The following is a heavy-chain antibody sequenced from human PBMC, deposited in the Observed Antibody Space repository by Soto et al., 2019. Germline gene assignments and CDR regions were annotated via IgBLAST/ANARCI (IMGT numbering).Heavy chain of an antibody. J-gene: IGHJ5*02. D-gene: IGHD1-1*01. CDR3: VRDGTKTLRDWFDP. V-gene: IGHV4-4*07. CDR2: IYATGTT. CDR1: GASISGFY. Sequence: SATLSLTCTVSGASISGFYWSWIRKSAGKGLEWIGRIYATGTTDYNPSLKSRVMMSVDTSKKQFSLKLRSVTAADTAVYYCVRDGTKTLRDWFDPWGQGISVTVSS.